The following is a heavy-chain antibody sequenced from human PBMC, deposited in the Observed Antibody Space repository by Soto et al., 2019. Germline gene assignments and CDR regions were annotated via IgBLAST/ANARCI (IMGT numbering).Heavy chain of an antibody. CDR1: GFTVSGNS. D-gene: IGHD6-19*01. CDR2: IYIDGST. V-gene: IGHV3-53*01. CDR3: ARDGGSGTAVAGIQYSGMDV. Sequence: EVQLVDSGGALIQPGGSLRLSCGASGFTVSGNSLSWVRQAPGKGLEWVSYIYIDGSTYYADSVRGRFTLTRDNSKNTLYLQMNNLRGEDTAVYYCARDGGSGTAVAGIQYSGMDVWGQGTTVTVSS. J-gene: IGHJ6*02.